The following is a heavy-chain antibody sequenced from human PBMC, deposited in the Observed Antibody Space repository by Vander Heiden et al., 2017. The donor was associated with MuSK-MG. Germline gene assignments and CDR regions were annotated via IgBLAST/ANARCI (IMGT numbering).Heavy chain of an antibody. CDR1: GFACSNYG. D-gene: IGHD1-1*01. Sequence: EVQLLESGGGSVQPGGSLRLSCAASGFACSNYGLSWFRQAPAKGLGCVSGIGDSGVGTYYADSVKGRFTISRDDSKNTVYLQMNSLRAEDTALYYCAKGRRSSRYLGFDIWGQGTMVTVSA. CDR2: IGDSGVGT. CDR3: AKGRRSSRYLGFDI. V-gene: IGHV3-23*01. J-gene: IGHJ3*02.